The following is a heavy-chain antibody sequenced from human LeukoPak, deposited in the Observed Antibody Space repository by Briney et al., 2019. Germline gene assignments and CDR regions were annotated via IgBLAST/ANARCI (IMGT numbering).Heavy chain of an antibody. CDR2: FDPDDGET. D-gene: IGHD1-26*01. CDR1: GYTLTELP. J-gene: IGHJ4*02. Sequence: GASVKVSCKVSGYTLTELPIHWVRQAPGKGHEWMGGFDPDDGETVYAQMFQGRVTMTEDTSSDTASMELSSLRSEDTAVYYCATGTSGSYCVGIVRPIDYWGQGTLVTVSS. V-gene: IGHV1-24*01. CDR3: ATGTSGSYCVGIVRPIDY.